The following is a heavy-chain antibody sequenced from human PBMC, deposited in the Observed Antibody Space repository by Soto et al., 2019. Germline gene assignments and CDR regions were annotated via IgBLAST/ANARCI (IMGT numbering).Heavy chain of an antibody. CDR2: IYYSGST. Sequence: SVPLCLTCTVFDGYISSGGYYWSWKSQHPGKGLEWIGYIYYSGSTNYNPSLKSRVTISVDKSKNQFSLKLSSVTAADTAVYYCARDHLYSSSWYGRPFDIWGQGTLVTVSS. V-gene: IGHV4-31*03. CDR3: ARDHLYSSSWYGRPFDI. J-gene: IGHJ3*02. CDR1: DGYISSGGYY. D-gene: IGHD6-13*01.